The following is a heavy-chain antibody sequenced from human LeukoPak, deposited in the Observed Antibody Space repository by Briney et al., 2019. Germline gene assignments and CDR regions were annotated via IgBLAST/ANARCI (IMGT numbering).Heavy chain of an antibody. Sequence: PGGSLRLSCAASVFTFSTYGFHWVRQAPGKGLEWVAFIPSVGSDNYYANPVKGRFTISRDNSKNTLYLQMNSLRSEDTAVYYCAKGLGDYDDFRLGYWGQGTLVTVSS. J-gene: IGHJ4*02. D-gene: IGHD4-17*01. CDR3: AKGLGDYDDFRLGY. CDR1: VFTFSTYG. V-gene: IGHV3-30*02. CDR2: IPSVGSDN.